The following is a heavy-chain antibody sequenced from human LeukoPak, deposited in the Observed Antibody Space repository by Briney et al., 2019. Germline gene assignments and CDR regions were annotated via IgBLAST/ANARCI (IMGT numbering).Heavy chain of an antibody. CDR3: AVVVPGGFDY. D-gene: IGHD2-2*01. V-gene: IGHV3-7*02. CDR2: IKEDGSEK. Sequence: GGSLRLSCAASGFTFSSYWMTWVRQAPGKGLEWVANIKEDGSEKYYVDSVKGRFTISRDNAKKSLYLQMNSLRAEDTAVYYCAVVVPGGFDYWGQGTLVTVSS. J-gene: IGHJ4*02. CDR1: GFTFSSYW.